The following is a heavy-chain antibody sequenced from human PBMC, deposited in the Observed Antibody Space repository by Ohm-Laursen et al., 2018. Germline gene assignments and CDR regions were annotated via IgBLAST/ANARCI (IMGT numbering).Heavy chain of an antibody. V-gene: IGHV4-59*01. D-gene: IGHD1-26*01. CDR1: GGSISSYY. Sequence: TLSLTCTVSGGSISSYYWSWIRQPPGKRLEWIGYVHYSGNPNYNPSLKSRVTISVDTSKNHFSLRLSSVTAADTAVYHCARVGVGTFDYWGQGTLVTVSS. J-gene: IGHJ4*02. CDR3: ARVGVGTFDY. CDR2: VHYSGNP.